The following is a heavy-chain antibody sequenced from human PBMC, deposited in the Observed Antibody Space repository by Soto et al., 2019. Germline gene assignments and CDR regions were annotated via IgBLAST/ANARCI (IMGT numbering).Heavy chain of an antibody. Sequence: EVQLVESGGGLVKPGGSLRLSCAASGITLSNAWMTWVRQAPGKGLEWVGRIKSKADGSTTEYGSPVKDRFIITRDDSENTLDLQTHSLKTEDTAVYYCAPPRPGTHGYGYWGQGTLVTVSS. V-gene: IGHV3-15*01. D-gene: IGHD5-18*01. CDR2: IKSKADGSTT. CDR1: GITLSNAW. J-gene: IGHJ4*02. CDR3: APPRPGTHGYGY.